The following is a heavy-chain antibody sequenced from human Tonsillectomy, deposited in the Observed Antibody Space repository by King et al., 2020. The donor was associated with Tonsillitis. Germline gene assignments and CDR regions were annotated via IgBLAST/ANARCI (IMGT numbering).Heavy chain of an antibody. CDR3: TSRSIAAAVADY. CDR1: GFTFSGSA. Sequence: VQLVESGGGLVQPGGSLKLSCAASGFTFSGSAMHWVRQASGKGLEWFGRIRSKANSYATAYAASVKGRFTISRDDSKNTGYLQMNSLKTEDTAVYYCTSRSIAAAVADYWGQGTLVTVSS. J-gene: IGHJ4*02. V-gene: IGHV3-73*02. CDR2: IRSKANSYAT. D-gene: IGHD6-13*01.